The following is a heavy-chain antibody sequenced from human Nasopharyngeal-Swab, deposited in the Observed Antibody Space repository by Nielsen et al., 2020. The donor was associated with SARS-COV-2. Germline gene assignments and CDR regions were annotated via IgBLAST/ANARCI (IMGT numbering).Heavy chain of an antibody. V-gene: IGHV3-11*01. CDR2: ISNSGSTT. D-gene: IGHD4-17*01. J-gene: IGHJ4*02. CDR3: ARRGDYGDY. Sequence: WIRQPPGKGLEWLSYISNSGSTTYYADSVKGRFTVSRGNARKSLYLQMNSLRAEDTAVYYCARRGDYGDYWGQGTLVTVSS.